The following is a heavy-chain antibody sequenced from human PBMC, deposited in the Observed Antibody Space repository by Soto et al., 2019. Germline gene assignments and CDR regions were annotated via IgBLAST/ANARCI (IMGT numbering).Heavy chain of an antibody. Sequence: QVHLVQSGAEVKSPGSAVKVSCKVSGAGDTFSNYGLNWMRQPPGQGLEWMGGTIPAFGTANYAQKFQGRVTITADTTTTTAYMEQSSLRSDDTAVYYCWRHDKTALPPLDSWGQGTLVSVSS. V-gene: IGHV1-69*06. CDR1: GAGDTFSNYG. CDR2: TIPAFGTA. CDR3: WRHDKTALPPLDS. J-gene: IGHJ4*02. D-gene: IGHD1-1*01.